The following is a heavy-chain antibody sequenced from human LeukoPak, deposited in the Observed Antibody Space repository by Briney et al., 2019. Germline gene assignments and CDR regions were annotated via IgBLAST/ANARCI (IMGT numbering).Heavy chain of an antibody. V-gene: IGHV3-43*02. Sequence: GGSLRLSCAASGFTFDDYAMHWVRQVPGKGLEWVCFISVDGGSTYYADSVKGRFTVSRDNRKKSLHLQMNSLRPEDTALYYCTKDMIRAIFGQGYYHYYCMDVWGQGTTVTVSS. J-gene: IGHJ6*02. CDR2: ISVDGGST. D-gene: IGHD3-3*01. CDR1: GFTFDDYA. CDR3: TKDMIRAIFGQGYYHYYCMDV.